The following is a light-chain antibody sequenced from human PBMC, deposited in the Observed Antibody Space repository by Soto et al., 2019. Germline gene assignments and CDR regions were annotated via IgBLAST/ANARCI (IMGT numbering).Light chain of an antibody. V-gene: IGLV1-44*01. CDR1: SSNIGSKT. CDR3: AAWDVSLNGPV. Sequence: QSVLTQPPSASGTPVQRVTVSCSGFSSNIGSKTVNWYKQLPGTAPKLLIYNNNQCPSGVPDRLSGSKSGTSASLAISGPKSEDEDDYFCAAWDVSLNGPVFGGGTKITVI. CDR2: NNN. J-gene: IGLJ2*01.